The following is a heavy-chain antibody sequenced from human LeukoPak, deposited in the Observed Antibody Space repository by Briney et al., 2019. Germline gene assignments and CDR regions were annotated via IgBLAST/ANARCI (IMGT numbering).Heavy chain of an antibody. CDR3: VKDRCDRATCPEV. D-gene: IGHD2-21*01. CDR2: ISSSSSYI. Sequence: GGSLRLSCAASGFTFSSYSMNWVRQAPGKGLEWVSSISSSSSYIYYADSVKGRFTISRDNPKNTLHLQMSSLRAEDTALYYCVKDRCDRATCPEVWGQGTLVTVSS. J-gene: IGHJ4*02. CDR1: GFTFSSYS. V-gene: IGHV3-21*04.